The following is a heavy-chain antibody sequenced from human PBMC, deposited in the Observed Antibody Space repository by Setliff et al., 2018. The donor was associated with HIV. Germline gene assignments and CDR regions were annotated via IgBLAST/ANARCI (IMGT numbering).Heavy chain of an antibody. Sequence: PSETLSLTCTVSGGSISNSYWSWIRHHPGKGLEWIGYMYHTGNTYYNPSLASRLVMSLDPSKNQFSLKLTSMTATDTAVYYCASEKKAWSVSDSFYEYWGQGVPVTVSS. CDR1: GGSISNSY. D-gene: IGHD3-3*01. J-gene: IGHJ4*02. V-gene: IGHV4-59*01. CDR3: ASEKKAWSVSDSFYEY. CDR2: MYHTGNT.